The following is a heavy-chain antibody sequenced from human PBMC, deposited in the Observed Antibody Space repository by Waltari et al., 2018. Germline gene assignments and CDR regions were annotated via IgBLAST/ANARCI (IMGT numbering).Heavy chain of an antibody. CDR2: ISGSGENT. Sequence: EVQLLESGGDLVQPGGSLRLSCAASGFTFSSYAMSWVRPAPGKGLEWGSVISGSGENTHYADSMKGRFTISRDNSKNTLYLQMNSLRAEDTAVYYCAKDLAYYNFWSGYPRDEYFQHWGQGTLVTVSS. CDR3: AKDLAYYNFWSGYPRDEYFQH. V-gene: IGHV3-23*01. D-gene: IGHD3-3*01. CDR1: GFTFSSYA. J-gene: IGHJ1*01.